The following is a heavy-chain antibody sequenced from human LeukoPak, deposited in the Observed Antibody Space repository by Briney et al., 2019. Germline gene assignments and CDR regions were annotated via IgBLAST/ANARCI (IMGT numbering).Heavy chain of an antibody. CDR1: RCTLNSYG. J-gene: IGHJ6*02. CDR2: ISAYNCNT. CDR3: ARDSPCSGCSCYGYYYYYSGMDV. D-gene: IGHD2-15*01. Sequence: ASVNVPYKASRCTLNSYGSSLVRQAPAQGLEGMGWISAYNCNTNYPQKLQGRVTMTKDTSTSTAYMELRSLRSADTAVYYCARDSPCSGCSCYGYYYYYSGMDVWGQGTTVTVSS. V-gene: IGHV1-18*01.